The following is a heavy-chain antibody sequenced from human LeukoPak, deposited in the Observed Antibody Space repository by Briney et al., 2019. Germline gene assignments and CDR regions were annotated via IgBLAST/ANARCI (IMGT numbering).Heavy chain of an antibody. CDR2: IYYSGST. V-gene: IGHV4-59*01. D-gene: IGHD3-10*01. CDR1: GGSISSYY. Sequence: TSETLSLTCTVSGGSISSYYWSWIRQPPGKGLEWIGYIYYSGSTNYNPSLKSRVTISVDTSKNQFSLKLSSVTAADTAVYCCARSYGSGSYYIGWGQGTLVTVSS. CDR3: ARSYGSGSYYIG. J-gene: IGHJ4*02.